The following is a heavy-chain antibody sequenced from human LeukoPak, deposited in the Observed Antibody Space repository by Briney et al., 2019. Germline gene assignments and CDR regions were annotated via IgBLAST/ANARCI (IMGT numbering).Heavy chain of an antibody. J-gene: IGHJ4*02. CDR1: GGSISSGSYY. CDR2: IYTSGST. CDR3: ARGGYRGYHIDY. D-gene: IGHD5-12*01. V-gene: IGHV4-61*02. Sequence: SETLSLTCTVSGGSISSGSYYWSWIRQPAGKGLEWIGRIYTSGSTNYNPSLKSRVTISVDTSKNQFSLKLSSVTAADTAVYYCARGGYRGYHIDYWGQGTLVSVSS.